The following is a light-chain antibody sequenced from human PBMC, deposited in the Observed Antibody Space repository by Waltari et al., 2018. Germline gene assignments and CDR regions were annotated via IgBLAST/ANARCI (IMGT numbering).Light chain of an antibody. CDR2: KAS. J-gene: IGKJ4*01. Sequence: ASQSSSKWCAWYQQKPGKAPKLLIYKASTLESGVPSRFSGSGSGTEFTLTISSLQPEDFATYYCQQYNSYSLLSFGGGTKVEIK. V-gene: IGKV1-5*03. CDR1: QSSSKW. CDR3: QQYNSYSLLS.